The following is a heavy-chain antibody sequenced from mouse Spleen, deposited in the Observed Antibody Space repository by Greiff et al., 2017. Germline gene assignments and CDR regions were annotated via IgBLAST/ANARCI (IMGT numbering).Heavy chain of an antibody. V-gene: IGHV1-4*01. J-gene: IGHJ4*01. CDR1: GYTFTSYT. D-gene: IGHD1-1*01. CDR3: ARSDYYGSSYYYAMDY. CDR2: INPSSGYT. Sequence: QVQLQQSGAELARPGASVKMSCKASGYTFTSYTMHWVKQRPGQGLEWIGYINPSSGYTKYNQKFKDKATLTADKSSSTAYMQLSSLTSEDSAVYYCARSDYYGSSYYYAMDYWGQGTSVTVSS.